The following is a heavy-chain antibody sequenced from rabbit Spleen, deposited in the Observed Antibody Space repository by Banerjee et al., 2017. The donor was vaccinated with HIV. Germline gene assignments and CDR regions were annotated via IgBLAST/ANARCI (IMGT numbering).Heavy chain of an antibody. Sequence: QEQLVESGGGLVTPGASLTLTCTASGFDISSYWMCWVRQAPGKGLEWIACINVATGKPVYATWAKGRFTISRTSSTTVTLRMTSLTAADTATYFCARDLVAVIGWNFNLWGPGTLVTVS. CDR2: INVATGKP. J-gene: IGHJ4*01. CDR3: ARDLVAVIGWNFNL. V-gene: IGHV1S45*01. D-gene: IGHD1-1*01. CDR1: GFDISSYW.